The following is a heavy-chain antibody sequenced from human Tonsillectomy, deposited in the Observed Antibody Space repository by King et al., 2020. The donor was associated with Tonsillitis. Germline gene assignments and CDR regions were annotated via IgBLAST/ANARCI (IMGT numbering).Heavy chain of an antibody. CDR2: IYHSGST. J-gene: IGHJ4*02. CDR3: ARDRGTGGDFDY. CDR1: GYSISSGYY. D-gene: IGHD7-27*01. V-gene: IGHV4-38-2*02. Sequence: QLQESGPGLVKPSETLFLTCAVSGYSISSGYYWGWIRQPPGKGLEWIGSIYHSGSTYYNPSLKSRVTISVDTSKNQFSLKLTSVTAADTAVYYCARDRGTGGDFDYWGQGTLVTVSS.